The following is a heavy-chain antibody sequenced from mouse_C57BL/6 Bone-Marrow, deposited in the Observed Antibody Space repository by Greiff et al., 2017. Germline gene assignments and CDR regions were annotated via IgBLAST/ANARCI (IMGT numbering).Heavy chain of an antibody. J-gene: IGHJ2*01. V-gene: IGHV1-50*01. Sequence: VQLQQPGAELVKPGASVKLSCKASGYTFTSYWMQWVKQRPGQGLEWIGEIDPSDSYTNYNQKFKGKATLTVDTSSRTAYMQLSSLTSEDSAVYYCARETTVVALDYWGQGTTLTVSS. CDR3: ARETTVVALDY. CDR1: GYTFTSYW. CDR2: IDPSDSYT. D-gene: IGHD1-1*01.